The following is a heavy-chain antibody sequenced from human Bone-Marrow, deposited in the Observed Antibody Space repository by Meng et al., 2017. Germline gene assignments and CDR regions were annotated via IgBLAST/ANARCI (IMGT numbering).Heavy chain of an antibody. J-gene: IGHJ6*02. CDR3: AREGKTSGYDPYYDSYYYYYGMDV. Sequence: GESLKISCAASGFTFSSYWMHWVRQAPGKGLVWVSRINSDGSSTSYADSVKGRFTISRDNAKNTLYLQMNSLRAEDTAVYYCAREGKTSGYDPYYDSYYYYYGMDVWGQGTTVTVSS. CDR1: GFTFSSYW. D-gene: IGHD5-12*01. CDR2: INSDGSST. V-gene: IGHV3-74*01.